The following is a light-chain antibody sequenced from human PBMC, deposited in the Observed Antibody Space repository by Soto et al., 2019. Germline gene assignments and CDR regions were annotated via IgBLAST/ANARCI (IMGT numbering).Light chain of an antibody. J-gene: IGKJ1*01. V-gene: IGKV1-39*01. CDR1: QNINTY. Sequence: DIQMTQSPSSLSASVGDRVTITCRASQNINTYLNWYQQKPGRAPNLLIYGTFNLQSGAPSRFSGSGSGTDFTLTINSLQPEDSATYYCQQSYSTSAWTFGQGTKVDIK. CDR3: QQSYSTSAWT. CDR2: GTF.